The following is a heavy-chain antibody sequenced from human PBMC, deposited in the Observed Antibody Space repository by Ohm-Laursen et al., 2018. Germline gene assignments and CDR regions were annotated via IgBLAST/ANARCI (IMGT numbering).Heavy chain of an antibody. CDR1: GGTFSSYA. V-gene: IGHV1-69*13. J-gene: IGHJ4*02. CDR3: AREGYGGNSLAGDY. D-gene: IGHD4-23*01. CDR2: IIPIFGTA. Sequence: SVKVSCKASGGTFSSYAISWVRQAPGQGLEWMGGIIPIFGTANYAQKFQGRVTITADESTSTAYMELSSLRSEDTAVYYCAREGYGGNSLAGDYWGQGTLATVSS.